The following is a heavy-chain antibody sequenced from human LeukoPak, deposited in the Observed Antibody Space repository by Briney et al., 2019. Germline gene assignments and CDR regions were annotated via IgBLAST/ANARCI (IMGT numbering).Heavy chain of an antibody. D-gene: IGHD2-2*01. CDR3: PRVGYYCTTSCYPWGDFDY. CDR1: GSSISSGYY. J-gene: IGHJ4*02. CDR2: NFQSGSA. V-gene: IGHV4-38-2*02. Sequence: PSETLSLTCIVSGSSISSGYYRGWIRQPPGKGLEWIGNNFQSGSAHFNPSLKSRVTISVDTSKKQFSLKPNSVTAADPAVHYFPRVGYYCTTSCYPWGDFDYWGQGTPVTVSS.